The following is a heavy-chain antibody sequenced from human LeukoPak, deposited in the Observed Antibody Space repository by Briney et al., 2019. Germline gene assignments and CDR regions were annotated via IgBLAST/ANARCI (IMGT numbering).Heavy chain of an antibody. D-gene: IGHD3-22*01. Sequence: ASVKVSCKASGYTFTSYGISWVRQAPGQGLEWMGWISAYNGNTNYAQKLQGGVTMTTDTSTSTAYMELRSLRSDDTAVYYCARAALYPMIVVVTANWFDPWGQGALVTVSS. J-gene: IGHJ5*02. CDR1: GYTFTSYG. V-gene: IGHV1-18*01. CDR2: ISAYNGNT. CDR3: ARAALYPMIVVVTANWFDP.